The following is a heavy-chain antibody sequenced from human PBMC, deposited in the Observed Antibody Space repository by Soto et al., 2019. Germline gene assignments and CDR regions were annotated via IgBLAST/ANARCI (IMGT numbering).Heavy chain of an antibody. D-gene: IGHD2-15*01. CDR3: AKLVIGYCSGNTCDDY. V-gene: IGHV3-30*18. Sequence: VQLLESGGGLIQPGGSLRLSCAASGFTFSYGVHWLRQAPGKGLEWLAYISYDSSNKFYGDSVKGRFTISRDNSKNTIFLQMNSLQAEDTAAYYCAKLVIGYCSGNTCDDYWGQGTLVAVSS. CDR2: ISYDSSNK. J-gene: IGHJ4*02. CDR1: GFTFSYG.